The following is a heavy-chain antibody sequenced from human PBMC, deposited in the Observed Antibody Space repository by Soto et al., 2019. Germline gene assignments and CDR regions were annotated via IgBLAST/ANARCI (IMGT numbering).Heavy chain of an antibody. CDR3: PRQNPLSGYGYGLGGYYFDS. CDR2: IYYSWNT. CDR1: GGSITSRNYY. D-gene: IGHD5-12*01. V-gene: IGHV4-39*01. J-gene: IGHJ4*02. Sequence: PADNLSVTSTVSGGSITSRNYYWVWIGQPPGKGVEWIGNIYYSWNTSNNPSHKSPLTIDEHTYKNQLSLRLSSAAAANTAVYYCPRQNPLSGYGYGLGGYYFDSWGQGTLAPVSS.